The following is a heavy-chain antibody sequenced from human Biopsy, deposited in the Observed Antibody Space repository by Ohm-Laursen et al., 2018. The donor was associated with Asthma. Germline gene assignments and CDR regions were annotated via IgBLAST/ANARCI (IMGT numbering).Heavy chain of an antibody. V-gene: IGHV1-69*13. D-gene: IGHD2-2*01. Sequence: VKIPCKPLGGTFNTYVIGWVRQAPGQGLEWMGGINSVFGTTTYPQKFQDRVTITADDSTSTVYMELSSLRSEDTAVYYCARKAGSCISRTCYSLDFWGQGTLVTVSS. CDR3: ARKAGSCISRTCYSLDF. CDR1: GGTFNTYV. CDR2: INSVFGTT. J-gene: IGHJ4*02.